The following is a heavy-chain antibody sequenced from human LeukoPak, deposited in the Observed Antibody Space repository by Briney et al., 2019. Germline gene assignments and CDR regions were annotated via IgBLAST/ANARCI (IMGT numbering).Heavy chain of an antibody. J-gene: IGHJ4*02. CDR1: GVSMRGAY. CDR2: VFFEGNT. Sequence: SETLSLTCTVSGVSMRGAYWSWIRQPPGKGREWIGYVFFEGNTRYNPSLTSRLTISADTSRSQFSLKLNSVTAADTAVYYCARGGTVWNFDYWGQGTLVTVSS. V-gene: IGHV4-59*12. CDR3: ARGGTVWNFDY. D-gene: IGHD1-1*01.